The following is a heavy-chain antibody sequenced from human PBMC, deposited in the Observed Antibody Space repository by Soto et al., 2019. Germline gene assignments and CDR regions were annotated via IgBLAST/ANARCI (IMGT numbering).Heavy chain of an antibody. CDR1: GYTLTELS. CDR2: FDPEDGET. J-gene: IGHJ4*02. D-gene: IGHD5-12*01. Sequence: SCKVSGYTLTELSMHWVRQAPGKGLEWMGGFDPEDGETIYAQKFQGRVTMTEDTSTDTAYMELSSLRSEDTAVYYCATAPRYTVAIGYDYWGQGTLVTVSS. V-gene: IGHV1-24*01. CDR3: ATAPRYTVAIGYDY.